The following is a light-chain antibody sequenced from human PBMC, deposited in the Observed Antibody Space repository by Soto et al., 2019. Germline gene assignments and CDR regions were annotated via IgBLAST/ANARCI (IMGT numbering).Light chain of an antibody. CDR2: GAS. Sequence: EIVMTQSPATLSVSPGERATLSCRASQSVSSNLAWYQQKPGQAPRLLIYGASTRATDIPARFSGRGSGTEFTLTISSLQSEDSAVYYCQQYINWPPRGTFGQGTKVEIK. CDR1: QSVSSN. CDR3: QQYINWPPRGT. V-gene: IGKV3-15*01. J-gene: IGKJ1*01.